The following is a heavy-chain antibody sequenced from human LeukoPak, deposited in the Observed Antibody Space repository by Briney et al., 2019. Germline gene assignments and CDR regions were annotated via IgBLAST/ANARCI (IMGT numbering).Heavy chain of an antibody. CDR3: ATDRGWRTSGYYLYYFEY. D-gene: IGHD3-3*01. J-gene: IGHJ4*02. Sequence: GGSLRLSCTASGFTFSSYWMSWVRQAPGKGLEWVASIKHDGSEKYYVDSVRGRFTISRDNTMNSLYLQMSSLRAEDTAVYYCATDRGWRTSGYYLYYFEYWGQGTLVTYSS. CDR1: GFTFSSYW. CDR2: IKHDGSEK. V-gene: IGHV3-7*01.